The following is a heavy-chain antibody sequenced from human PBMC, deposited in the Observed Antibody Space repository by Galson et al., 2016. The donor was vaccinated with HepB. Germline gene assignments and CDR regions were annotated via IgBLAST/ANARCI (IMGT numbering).Heavy chain of an antibody. D-gene: IGHD3-16*01. CDR2: MGTAGET. CDR1: GFNFDSYD. CDR3: GRDRGSLGGLWFDP. Sequence: SLRLSCAASGFNFDSYDMHWVRQVTGGGLEWVSSMGTAGETFYSDSAVGRFIISRDNAKDSLYLQMDNLTEGDTAVYYCGRDRGSLGGLWFDPRCQGTLVIVSS. J-gene: IGHJ5*02. V-gene: IGHV3-13*01.